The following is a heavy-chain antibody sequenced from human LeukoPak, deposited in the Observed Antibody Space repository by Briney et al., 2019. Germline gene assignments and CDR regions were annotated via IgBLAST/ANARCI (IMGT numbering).Heavy chain of an antibody. CDR1: TXXX. CDR2: INPNSGGT. CDR3: ARDVIAAAAGWFDP. V-gene: IGHV1-2*02. D-gene: IGHD6-13*01. Sequence: TXXXXXWVRQAPGXGLEGMGWINPNSGGTNYAQKFQGRVTITRDTSISTAYMELSRLRSDDTAVYYCARDVIAAAAGWFDPWGQGTLVTVSS. J-gene: IGHJ5*02.